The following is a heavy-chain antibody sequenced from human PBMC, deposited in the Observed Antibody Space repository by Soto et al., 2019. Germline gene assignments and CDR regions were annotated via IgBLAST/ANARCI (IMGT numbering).Heavy chain of an antibody. J-gene: IGHJ6*02. D-gene: IGHD3-10*01. Sequence: SETLSLTCAVYGGSFSGYYWSWIRQPPGKGLEWIGEINHSGSTNYNPSLKSRVTISVDTSKNQFSLKLSSVTAADTAVYYCARVVSSGSYFSLEYYYGMDVWGQGTTVTVSS. V-gene: IGHV4-34*01. CDR3: ARVVSSGSYFSLEYYYGMDV. CDR2: INHSGST. CDR1: GGSFSGYY.